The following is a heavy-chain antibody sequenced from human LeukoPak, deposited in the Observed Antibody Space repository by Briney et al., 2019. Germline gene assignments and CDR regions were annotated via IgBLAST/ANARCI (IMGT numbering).Heavy chain of an antibody. D-gene: IGHD2-21*01. CDR1: GFTFSDYY. CDR2: ISSSGSTT. V-gene: IGHV3-11*01. J-gene: IGHJ3*02. Sequence: GGSLRLSCAASGFTFSDYYMGWIRQAPGKGLEWVSYISSSGSTTYYADSVKGRFTISRDNAKNSLCLQMNSLRAEDTAVYYCARVVKVSDIWGQGTMVTVSS. CDR3: ARVVKVSDI.